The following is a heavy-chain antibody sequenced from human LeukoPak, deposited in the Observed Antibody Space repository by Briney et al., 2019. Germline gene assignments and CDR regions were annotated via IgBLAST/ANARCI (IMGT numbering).Heavy chain of an antibody. CDR3: ARASPIAVAGPVPFDY. J-gene: IGHJ4*02. V-gene: IGHV7-4-1*02. D-gene: IGHD6-19*01. CDR2: INTNTGNP. Sequence: GESLKISCKGSGYTFTSYAMHWVRQAPGQRLEWMGWINTNTGNPTYAQGFTGRFVFSLDTSVSTAYLQISSLKAEDTAVYYCARASPIAVAGPVPFDYWGQGTLVTVSS. CDR1: GYTFTSYA.